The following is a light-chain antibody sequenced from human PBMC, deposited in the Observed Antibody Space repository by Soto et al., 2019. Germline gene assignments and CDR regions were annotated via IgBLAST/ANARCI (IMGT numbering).Light chain of an antibody. J-gene: IGKJ2*01. V-gene: IGKV3-20*01. CDR1: QSVSRNY. CDR3: QQYGSAPPYT. Sequence: EIVLTQSPGTLSLSPGERATLSCRASQSVSRNYLAWYQQRPGQAPRLLIYGASSRATDIPDRFSGSGSGTDFTLTISRLEPEHSAVYYCQQYGSAPPYTFGQGTPLELK. CDR2: GAS.